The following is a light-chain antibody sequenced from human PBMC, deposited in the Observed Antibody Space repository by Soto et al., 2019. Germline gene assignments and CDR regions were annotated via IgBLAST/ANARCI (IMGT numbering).Light chain of an antibody. CDR1: QSVSDN. CDR2: GAS. J-gene: IGKJ1*01. CDR3: QQYNSYFTWT. V-gene: IGKV3D-15*01. Sequence: EIVMTQSPATLSVSPGERATLSCRASQSVSDNLAWYQQKPGQAPRLLIYGASTRATGIPARFSGSGSGTEFTLTISSLQSEDFATYYCQQYNSYFTWTFGQGTKVEIK.